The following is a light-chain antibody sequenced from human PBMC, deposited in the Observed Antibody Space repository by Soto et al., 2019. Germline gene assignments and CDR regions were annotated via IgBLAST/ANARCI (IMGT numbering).Light chain of an antibody. CDR1: QSVSSY. CDR3: QQYNTWPPIT. V-gene: IGKV3-15*01. CDR2: GAS. Sequence: EIVLTQSPSTLSLSPGEIATLSCSASQSVSSYLAWYQQKPGQAPRLLIYGASTRATGIPARFSGSGSGTEFTLTISSLQSEDFAVYYCQQYNTWPPITFGQGTRLEIK. J-gene: IGKJ5*01.